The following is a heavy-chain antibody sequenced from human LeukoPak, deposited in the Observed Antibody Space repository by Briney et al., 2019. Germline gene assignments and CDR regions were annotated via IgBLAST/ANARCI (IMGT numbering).Heavy chain of an antibody. CDR2: IYYSGST. CDR3: ASDSSGYYQFDY. J-gene: IGHJ4*02. CDR1: GGSISSYY. D-gene: IGHD3-22*01. V-gene: IGHV4-59*12. Sequence: SETLSLTCTVSGGSISSYYWSWIRQPPGKGLEWIGYIYYSGSTYYNPSLKSRVTISVDTSKNQFSLNLSSVTAADTAVCYCASDSSGYYQFDYWGQGTLVTVSS.